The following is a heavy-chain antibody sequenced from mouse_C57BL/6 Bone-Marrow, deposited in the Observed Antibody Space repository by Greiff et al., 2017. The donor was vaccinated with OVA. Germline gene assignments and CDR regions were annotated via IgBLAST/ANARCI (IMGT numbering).Heavy chain of an antibody. CDR1: GFSLTSYG. CDR2: IWSGGST. V-gene: IGHV2-2*01. J-gene: IGHJ3*01. D-gene: IGHD1-1*01. Sequence: VQGVESGPGLVQPSQSLSITCTVSGFSLTSYGVHWVRQSPGKGLEWLGVIWSGGSTDYNAAFISRLSISKDNSKSQVFFKMNSLQADDTAIEYCARKDYYGSSPWFAYWGQGTLVTVSA. CDR3: ARKDYYGSSPWFAY.